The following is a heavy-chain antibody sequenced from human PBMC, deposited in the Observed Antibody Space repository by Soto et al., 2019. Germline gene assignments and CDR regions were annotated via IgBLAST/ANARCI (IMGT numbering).Heavy chain of an antibody. CDR3: VILSGANYDFWSGYSVFAYYGMDV. Sequence: QVQIQQWGAGLLKPSETLSLTCAVYGGSFSGHYWSWIRQPPGKGLEWIGEINHSGSTNYNPSLKIRVTISVDSFKKQFSLKLSSVTAADTAVYYCVILSGANYDFWSGYSVFAYYGMDVWGQGTTVTVSS. J-gene: IGHJ6*02. V-gene: IGHV4-34*01. D-gene: IGHD3-3*01. CDR1: GGSFSGHY. CDR2: INHSGST.